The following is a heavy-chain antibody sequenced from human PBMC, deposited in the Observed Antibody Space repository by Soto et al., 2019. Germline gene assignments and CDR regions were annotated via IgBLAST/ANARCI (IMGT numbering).Heavy chain of an antibody. CDR2: ISSSSSYI. D-gene: IGHD3-10*01. CDR1: GFTFSSYS. J-gene: IGHJ4*02. CDR3: ARDGLTMVRAVDY. V-gene: IGHV3-21*01. Sequence: GGSLRLSCAASGFTFSSYSMNWVRQAPGKGLEWVSSISSSSSYIYYADSVKGRFTISRDNAKNSLYLQMNSLRAEDTAVYYCARDGLTMVRAVDYWGQGTLVTVSS.